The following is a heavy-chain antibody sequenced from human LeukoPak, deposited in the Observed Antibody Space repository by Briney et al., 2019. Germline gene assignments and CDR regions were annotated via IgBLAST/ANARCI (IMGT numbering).Heavy chain of an antibody. V-gene: IGHV1-18*01. Sequence: ASVKVSCKASGYTFTSYGISWVRQAPGQGLEWMGWISAYNGNTNYAQKLQGRVTMTTDTSTSTAYMELRSLRSDDTAVYYCARVTEASLLWFGELLSGGFDPWGQGTLVTVSS. CDR1: GYTFTSYG. CDR3: ARVTEASLLWFGELLSGGFDP. D-gene: IGHD3-10*01. CDR2: ISAYNGNT. J-gene: IGHJ5*02.